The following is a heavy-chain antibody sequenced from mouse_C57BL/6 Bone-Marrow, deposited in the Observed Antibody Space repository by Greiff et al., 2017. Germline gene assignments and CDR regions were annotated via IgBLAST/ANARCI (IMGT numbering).Heavy chain of an antibody. Sequence: VQLKESGAELARPGASVKLSCKASGYTFTSYGISWVKQRTGQGLEWIGEIYPRSGNTYYNEKFKGKATLTADKSSSTAYMELRSLTSEDSAVYFCARWGAVVATDWYFDVWGTGTTVTVSS. CDR1: GYTFTSYG. D-gene: IGHD1-1*01. V-gene: IGHV1-81*01. CDR2: IYPRSGNT. J-gene: IGHJ1*03. CDR3: ARWGAVVATDWYFDV.